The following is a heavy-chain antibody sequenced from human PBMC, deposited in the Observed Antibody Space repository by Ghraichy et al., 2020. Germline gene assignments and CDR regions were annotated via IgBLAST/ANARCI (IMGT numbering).Heavy chain of an antibody. CDR3: ARGRYSSGFLDY. D-gene: IGHD6-19*01. V-gene: IGHV4-34*01. J-gene: IGHJ4*02. CDR2: INHSGST. CDR1: GGSFSGYY. Sequence: SETLSLTCAVYGGSFSGYYWSWIRQPPGKGLEWIGEINHSGSTNYNPSLKSRVTISVDTSKNQFSLKLSSVTAADTAVYYCARGRYSSGFLDYWGQGTLVTVSS.